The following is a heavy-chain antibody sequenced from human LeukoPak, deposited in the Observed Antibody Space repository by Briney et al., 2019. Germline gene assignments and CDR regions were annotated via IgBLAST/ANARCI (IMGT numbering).Heavy chain of an antibody. CDR2: VSFEGSNK. D-gene: IGHD3-10*01. CDR3: AKDMGYYYGSGSYPPKNDY. J-gene: IGHJ4*02. Sequence: GGSLRLSCAASGFTFSRYGMHWVRQAPGKGVEWVAVVSFEGSNKYYADSVKGRFTISRDNSKNTLSLQMNSLRAEDTAVYYCAKDMGYYYGSGSYPPKNDYWGQGTLVTVSS. V-gene: IGHV3-30*18. CDR1: GFTFSRYG.